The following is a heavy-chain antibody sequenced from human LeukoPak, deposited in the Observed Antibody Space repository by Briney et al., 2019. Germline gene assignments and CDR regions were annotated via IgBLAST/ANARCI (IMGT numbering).Heavy chain of an antibody. Sequence: GSLRLSCAASGFTFSSYSMNWVRQAPGKGLEWVSYISSSSSTIYYADSVKGRFTISRDNAKNSLYLQMNSLRAEDTAVYYCAGGWELPPDAFDIWGQGTMATVSS. V-gene: IGHV3-48*01. D-gene: IGHD1-26*01. CDR1: GFTFSSYS. J-gene: IGHJ3*02. CDR3: AGGWELPPDAFDI. CDR2: ISSSSSTI.